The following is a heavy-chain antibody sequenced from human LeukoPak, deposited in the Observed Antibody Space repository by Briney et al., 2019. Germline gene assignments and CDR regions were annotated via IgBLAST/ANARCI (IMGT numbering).Heavy chain of an antibody. D-gene: IGHD3-9*01. J-gene: IGHJ2*01. V-gene: IGHV4-61*02. Sequence: SETLSLTCTVSGGSISSGSYYWSWIRQPAGKGLEWIGRIYTSGSTNYNPSLKSRVTISVDTSKNQFSLKLSSVTAADTAVYYCARDPQRPRNFDWLSRSDWYFDLWGRGTLVTVSS. CDR1: GGSISSGSYY. CDR2: IYTSGST. CDR3: ARDPQRPRNFDWLSRSDWYFDL.